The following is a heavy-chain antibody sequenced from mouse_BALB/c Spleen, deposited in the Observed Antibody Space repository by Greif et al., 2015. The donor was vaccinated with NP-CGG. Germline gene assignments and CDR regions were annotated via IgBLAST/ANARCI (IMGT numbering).Heavy chain of an antibody. D-gene: IGHD2-1*01. J-gene: IGHJ1*01. CDR2: IDPANGNT. V-gene: IGHV14-3*02. Sequence: VQLKESGAELVKPGASVKLSCTASGFNIKDTYMHWVKQRPEQGLEWIGRIDPANGNTKYDPKFQGKATITADTSSNXAYLQLSSLTSEDTAVYYCAPYGKGWYFDVWGAGTTVTASS. CDR1: GFNIKDTY. CDR3: APYGKGWYFDV.